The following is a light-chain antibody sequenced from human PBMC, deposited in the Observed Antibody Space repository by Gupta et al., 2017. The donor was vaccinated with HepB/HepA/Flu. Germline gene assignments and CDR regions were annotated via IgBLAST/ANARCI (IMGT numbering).Light chain of an antibody. CDR3: QVWDSDSDRV. CDR2: YDN. Sequence: TCGGDNIGSKSVYWFQQKPGQAPVLVIYYDNERPSGIPERFSGSNTGNTATLTISGVEGGDEADYYCQVWDSDSDRVFGGGTKLTVL. V-gene: IGLV3-21*01. CDR1: NIGSKS. J-gene: IGLJ2*01.